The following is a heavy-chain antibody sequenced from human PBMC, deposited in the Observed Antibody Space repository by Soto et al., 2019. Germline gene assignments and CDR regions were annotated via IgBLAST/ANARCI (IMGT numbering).Heavy chain of an antibody. D-gene: IGHD6-19*01. CDR3: AGGSGWISDT. J-gene: IGHJ5*02. V-gene: IGHV3-7*05. CDR2: IKDDGGDE. Sequence: EVQLVESGGGLVQPGGSLRLSCAASGFTFSPYWMSWVRQAPGKGLEWVAIIKDDGGDEHYLEAVRGRFTISRDNAKNSLYLAMDSLRVEATAVYYCAGGSGWISDTWGQGTLVTVSS. CDR1: GFTFSPYW.